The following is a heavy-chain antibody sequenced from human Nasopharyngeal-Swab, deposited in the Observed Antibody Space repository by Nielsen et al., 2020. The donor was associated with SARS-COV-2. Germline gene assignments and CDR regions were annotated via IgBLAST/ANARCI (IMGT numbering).Heavy chain of an antibody. CDR2: IAHDASNE. CDR3: ARDAPAHYGAFY. CDR1: GFTFISFC. J-gene: IGHJ4*02. V-gene: IGHV3-30*03. D-gene: IGHD4-17*01. Sequence: LTISCAASGFTFISFCMHWVRQAPRKGLEWVAFIAHDASNEYYGDSVKGRFSISRDSSKNTLYLQMDSLRGEDTAVYYCARDAPAHYGAFYWGRGTLVTVSS.